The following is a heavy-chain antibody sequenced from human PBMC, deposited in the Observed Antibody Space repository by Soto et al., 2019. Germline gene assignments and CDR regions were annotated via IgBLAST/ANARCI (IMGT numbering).Heavy chain of an antibody. J-gene: IGHJ4*02. CDR1: GFTFSSYA. CDR3: ARDGTYCTNGVCYPGSYYFDY. D-gene: IGHD2-8*01. CDR2: ISYDGSNK. V-gene: IGHV3-30-3*01. Sequence: AGGSLRLSCAAPGFTFSSYAMHWVRQAPGKGLEWVAVISYDGSNKYYADSVKGRFTISRDNSKNTLYLQMNSLRAEDTAVYYCARDGTYCTNGVCYPGSYYFDYWGQGTLVTVSS.